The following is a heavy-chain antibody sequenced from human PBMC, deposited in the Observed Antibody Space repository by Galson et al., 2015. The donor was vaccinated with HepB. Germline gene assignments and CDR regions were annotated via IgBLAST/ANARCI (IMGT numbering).Heavy chain of an antibody. J-gene: IGHJ4*02. CDR3: ARHVEAAAVNYFDY. V-gene: IGHV4-39*01. CDR2: IYYSGST. D-gene: IGHD6-13*01. CDR1: GGSISTTTSY. Sequence: ETLSLTCTVSGGSISTTTSYWGWIRQPPGKGLEWIGSIYYSGSTFSNPPFKSRVTVSVDTSKNHFSLKLRSVTAADTAVYYCARHVEAAAVNYFDYWGQGTLVTVSS.